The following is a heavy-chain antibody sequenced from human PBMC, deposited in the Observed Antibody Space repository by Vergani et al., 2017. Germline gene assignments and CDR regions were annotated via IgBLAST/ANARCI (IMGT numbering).Heavy chain of an antibody. CDR1: GFTFSSYE. Sequence: EVQLVESGGGLVQPGGSLRLSCAASGFTFSSYEINWVRQAPGKGLEWVSYISSSGSTIYYADSVKGRFTISRDNAKNSLYLQMNSLRAEDTAVYYCARDASPYCGGDCYSDYWGQGTLVTVSS. D-gene: IGHD2-21*02. J-gene: IGHJ4*02. CDR2: ISSSGSTI. V-gene: IGHV3-48*03. CDR3: ARDASPYCGGDCYSDY.